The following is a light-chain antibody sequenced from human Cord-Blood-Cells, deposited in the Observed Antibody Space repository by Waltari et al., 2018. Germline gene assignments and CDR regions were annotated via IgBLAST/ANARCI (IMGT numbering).Light chain of an antibody. V-gene: IGLV4-69*01. CDR1: SGHSSYA. CDR3: QTWGTGTWV. CDR2: LNSDGSH. Sequence: QLVLTQSPSASASLGASVKLTCTLSSGHSSYAIAWHQQQPEQGPRYFMKLNSDGSHSKVAGIAARFSGSSSGAGRSLPISSLQSEDEAAYYCQTWGTGTWVFGGGTKLTVL. J-gene: IGLJ3*02.